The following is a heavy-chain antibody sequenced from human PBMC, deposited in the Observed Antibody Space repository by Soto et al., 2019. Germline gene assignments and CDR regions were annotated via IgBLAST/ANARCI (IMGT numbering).Heavy chain of an antibody. V-gene: IGHV1-3*01. CDR1: GYTFTSYA. CDR2: INAGNGNT. CDR3: ARSLVPAAMYNWFDP. D-gene: IGHD2-2*01. Sequence: ASVKVSCKASGYTFTSYAMHCVRQAPGQRLEWMGWINAGNGNTKYSQKFQGRVTITRDTSASTAYMELSSLRSEDTAVYYCARSLVPAAMYNWFDPWGQGTLVTVSS. J-gene: IGHJ5*02.